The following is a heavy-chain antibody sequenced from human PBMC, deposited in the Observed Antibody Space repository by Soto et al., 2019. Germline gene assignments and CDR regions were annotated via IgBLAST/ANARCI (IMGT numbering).Heavy chain of an antibody. Sequence: ASGKVSCKAPCYTFTSYGISLVRHSPGQGLEWMGWISAYNGNTNYAQKLQGRVTMTTDTSTSTAYMELRSLRSDDTAVYYCARDPSGSYRIFEYWGQGTLVTVSS. V-gene: IGHV1-18*01. CDR2: ISAYNGNT. D-gene: IGHD1-26*01. J-gene: IGHJ4*02. CDR3: ARDPSGSYRIFEY. CDR1: CYTFTSYG.